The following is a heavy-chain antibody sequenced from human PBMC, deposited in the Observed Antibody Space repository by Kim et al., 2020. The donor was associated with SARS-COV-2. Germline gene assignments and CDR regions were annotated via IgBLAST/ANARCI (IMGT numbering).Heavy chain of an antibody. CDR3: ARGWGVYGDYSSYWFDP. CDR1: GGSISSYY. Sequence: SETLSLTCTVSGGSISSYYWSWIRQPPGKGLEWIGYIYYSGSTNYNPSLKSRVTISVDTSKNQFSLKLSSVTAADTAVYYCARGWGVYGDYSSYWFDPWGQGTLVTVSS. CDR2: IYYSGST. D-gene: IGHD4-17*01. V-gene: IGHV4-59*13. J-gene: IGHJ5*02.